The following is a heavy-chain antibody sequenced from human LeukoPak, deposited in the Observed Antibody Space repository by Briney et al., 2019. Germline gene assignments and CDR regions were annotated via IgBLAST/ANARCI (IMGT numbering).Heavy chain of an antibody. J-gene: IGHJ5*02. CDR1: GGSISTTNFY. Sequence: SETLSLTCTVSGGSISTTNFYWGWIRQPPGKGLEWIGSVYYSGSTYYNPSLKSRVTISVDTSKNQFSLRLSSVTAADTAVYYCATQTGMYYPFAHWGQGALVTVSS. CDR2: VYYSGST. V-gene: IGHV4-39*01. CDR3: ATQTGMYYPFAH. D-gene: IGHD1-1*01.